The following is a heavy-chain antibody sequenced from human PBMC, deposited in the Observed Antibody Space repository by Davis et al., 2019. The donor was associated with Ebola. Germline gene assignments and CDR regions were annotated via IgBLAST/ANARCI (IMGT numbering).Heavy chain of an antibody. CDR2: IYYSGST. V-gene: IGHV4-59*12. J-gene: IGHJ6*04. CDR3: ARGPDGYYYYYYGMDV. Sequence: MPARSLSPSCILSAGSISSYYRSWIRQPPGKGLEWIGYIYYSGSTKYNPSLKSRVTISVDTSKNQFSLKVNSVTAVDTAVYYCARGPDGYYYYYYGMDVWGKGTTVTVSS. CDR1: AGSISSYY. D-gene: IGHD5-24*01.